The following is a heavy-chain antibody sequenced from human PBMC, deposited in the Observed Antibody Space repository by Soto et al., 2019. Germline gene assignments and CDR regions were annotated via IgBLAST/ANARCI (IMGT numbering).Heavy chain of an antibody. J-gene: IGHJ4*02. CDR3: AKDDDWSRGFDS. CDR1: GFTFSSYA. Sequence: GGSLRLSCAASGFTFSSYAMSWVRQAPGKGLEWVSSITSGFSYMYYADSVQGRFTISRDDAKNSLYLQMDSLRDEDTAVYYCAKDDDWSRGFDSWGQGAQVTVSS. V-gene: IGHV3-21*06. D-gene: IGHD3-9*01. CDR2: ITSGFSYM.